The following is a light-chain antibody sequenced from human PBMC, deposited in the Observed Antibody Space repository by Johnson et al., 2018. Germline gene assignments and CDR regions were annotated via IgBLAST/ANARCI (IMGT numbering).Light chain of an antibody. CDR3: GTWVCSLIAGKV. J-gene: IGLJ1*01. Sequence: QSVLTQPPSVSAAPGQKVTISCSGSSSNIGNNYVSWYQQPPGTAPTLLIYENNKRPPAIPDRFSGSKPGTSATLAITGLQTGDVADYYCGTWVCSLIAGKVFGTGTKFTVL. CDR1: SSNIGNNY. CDR2: ENN. V-gene: IGLV1-51*02.